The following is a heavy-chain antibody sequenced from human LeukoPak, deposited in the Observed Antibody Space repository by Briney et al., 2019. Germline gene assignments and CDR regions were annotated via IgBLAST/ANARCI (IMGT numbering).Heavy chain of an antibody. J-gene: IGHJ6*03. V-gene: IGHV4-59*01. Sequence: PSETLSLTCTVSGGSIRSYYWSWIRQPPGKGLEWIGYIYYSGSTNYNPSLKSRVTTSLETSKNQFPPQRISVPAADTTVYYDAEGLGFGESSYYYYYMDVWGKGTTVTVSS. D-gene: IGHD3-10*01. CDR3: AEGLGFGESSYYYYYMDV. CDR2: IYYSGST. CDR1: GGSIRSYY.